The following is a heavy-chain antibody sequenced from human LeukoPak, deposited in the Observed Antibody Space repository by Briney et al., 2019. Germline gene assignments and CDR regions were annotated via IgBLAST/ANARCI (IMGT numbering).Heavy chain of an antibody. J-gene: IGHJ3*02. CDR1: GFTFSSCW. CDR2: IKQDGSEK. Sequence: PGGSLRLSCAASGFTFSSCWMSWVRQAPGKGLEWVANIKQDGSEKYYVDSVKGRLTISRDNAKNSLYLQMNSLRAEDTAVYYCARLSSGWLSDAFDIWGQGTMVTVSS. V-gene: IGHV3-7*03. D-gene: IGHD6-19*01. CDR3: ARLSSGWLSDAFDI.